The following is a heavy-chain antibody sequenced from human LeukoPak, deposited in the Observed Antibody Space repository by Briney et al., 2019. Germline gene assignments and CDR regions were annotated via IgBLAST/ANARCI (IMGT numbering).Heavy chain of an antibody. J-gene: IGHJ5*02. V-gene: IGHV4-59*08. D-gene: IGHD3-16*01. CDR1: GGSISSYY. Sequence: SETLSLTCTVSGGSISSYYWSWIRQPPGKGLEWIGYIYYSGSTNYNPSLKSRVSISADTSNNQFSLKMSSVTAADTAVYYCARLYDWFDPWGQGTLVTVSS. CDR2: IYYSGST. CDR3: ARLYDWFDP.